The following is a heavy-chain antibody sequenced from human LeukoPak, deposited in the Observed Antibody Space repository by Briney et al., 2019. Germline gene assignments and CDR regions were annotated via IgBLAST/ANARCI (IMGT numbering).Heavy chain of an antibody. CDR3: ARGPISSSRGS. J-gene: IGHJ4*02. CDR2: VSADGSST. Sequence: GGSLRLSCAASGFTFSTYGMNWVRQAPGKGLVWVSRVSADGSSTTYADSVKGRFTISRYNTKNTLYLQMNSLRAEDTAIYYCARGPISSSRGSWGQGTLVTVSS. D-gene: IGHD6-25*01. V-gene: IGHV3-74*01. CDR1: GFTFSTYG.